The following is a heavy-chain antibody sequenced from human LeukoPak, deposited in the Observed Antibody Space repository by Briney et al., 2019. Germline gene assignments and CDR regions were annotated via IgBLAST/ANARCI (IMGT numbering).Heavy chain of an antibody. CDR2: IYYSGST. V-gene: IGHV4-59*01. CDR1: GGSISSYY. CDR3: ARVLAGSYSNWFDP. D-gene: IGHD3-10*01. Sequence: PSETLSLTCTVSGGSISSYYWSWIRQPPGKGLEWIGYIYYSGSTNYNPSLKSRVTISVDTSKTQFSLKLSSVTAADTAVYYCARVLAGSYSNWFDPWGQGTLVTVSS. J-gene: IGHJ5*02.